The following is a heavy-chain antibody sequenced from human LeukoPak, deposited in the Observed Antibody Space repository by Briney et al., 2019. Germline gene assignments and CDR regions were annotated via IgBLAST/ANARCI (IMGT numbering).Heavy chain of an antibody. CDR1: GYTFTGYY. V-gene: IGHV1-2*04. D-gene: IGHD3-10*01. CDR3: ARESVAEWFGELLLGPNRDAFDI. Sequence: GASVKVSCKASGYTFTGYYMHWVRQAPGQGLEWMGWINPNSGGTNYAQKFQGWVTMTRDTSISTAYMELSRLRSDDTAVYYCARESVAEWFGELLLGPNRDAFDIWGQGTMVTVSS. CDR2: INPNSGGT. J-gene: IGHJ3*02.